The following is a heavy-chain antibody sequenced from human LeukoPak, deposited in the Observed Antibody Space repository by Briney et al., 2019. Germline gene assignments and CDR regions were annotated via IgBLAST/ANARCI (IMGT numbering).Heavy chain of an antibody. D-gene: IGHD1-26*01. J-gene: IGHJ4*02. V-gene: IGHV3-23*01. CDR1: GFTFSSYA. CDR2: ISGTGGST. Sequence: GGSLRLSCAASGFTFSSYAMSWVRQAPGKGLEWVSDISGTGGSTYYADSVKGRFTISRDNSKNTLSLQMNSLRAEDTAVYYCAKGDTTWELPHDYWGQGTLVTVSS. CDR3: AKGDTTWELPHDY.